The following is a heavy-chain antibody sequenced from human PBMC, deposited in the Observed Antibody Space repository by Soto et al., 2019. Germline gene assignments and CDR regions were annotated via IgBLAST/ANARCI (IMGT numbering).Heavy chain of an antibody. CDR2: INHSGST. D-gene: IGHD3-22*01. J-gene: IGHJ3*02. Sequence: PSETLSLTCAVYGGSFSGYYWSGIRQPPGKGLEWIGEINHSGSTNYNPSLKSRVTISVDKSKNQFSLKLSSVTAADTAVYYCARVTVEYYDSSGIPDAFDIWGQGTMVTASS. CDR3: ARVTVEYYDSSGIPDAFDI. CDR1: GGSFSGYY. V-gene: IGHV4-34*01.